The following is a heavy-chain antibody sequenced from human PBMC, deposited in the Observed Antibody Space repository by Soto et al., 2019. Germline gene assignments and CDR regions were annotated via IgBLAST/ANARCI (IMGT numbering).Heavy chain of an antibody. V-gene: IGHV1-3*01. J-gene: IGHJ4*02. CDR1: GYTFTSHA. CDR3: ARDPDPYYFDY. CDR2: INAGNGNT. Sequence: GASVKVSCKASGYTFTSHAMHWVRQAPGQGLEWMGWINAGNGNTKYSQKFQGRVTITRDTSASTAYMELSSLRSEDTAVYYCARDPDPYYFDYWGQGTLVTVSS.